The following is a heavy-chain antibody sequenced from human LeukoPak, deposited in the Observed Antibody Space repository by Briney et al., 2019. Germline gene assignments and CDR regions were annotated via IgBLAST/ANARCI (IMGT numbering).Heavy chain of an antibody. CDR2: ISSSGTTI. D-gene: IGHD3-3*01. CDR1: GFTFSRYE. J-gene: IGHJ3*02. CDR3: ARRQVDLDAFDI. V-gene: IGHV3-48*03. Sequence: TGGSLRLFCAASGFTFSRYEMNWVRQAPGKGLEWVSYISSSGTTIYYADAVKGRFTMSRDNAKTSLYLQMNRLRAEDTAVYYCARRQVDLDAFDIWGQGTMVTVSS.